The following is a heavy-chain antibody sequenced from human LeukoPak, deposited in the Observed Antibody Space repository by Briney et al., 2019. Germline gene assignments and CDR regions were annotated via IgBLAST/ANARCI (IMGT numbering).Heavy chain of an antibody. CDR3: AGNYYDSSGYYPVDY. CDR1: GGSISSGSYY. Sequence: SQTLSLTCTVSGGSISSGSYYWRWIRQPAGKGLGWIVRIYTSGSTNYNPSLKSRVTISVYTSKNQFALKLRSVTAAGSALYFCAGNYYDSSGYYPVDYWGERTLVTVSS. D-gene: IGHD3-22*01. J-gene: IGHJ4*02. V-gene: IGHV4-61*02. CDR2: IYTSGST.